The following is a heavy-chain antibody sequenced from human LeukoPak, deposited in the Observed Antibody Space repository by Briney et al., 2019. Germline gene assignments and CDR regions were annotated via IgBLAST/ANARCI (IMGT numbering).Heavy chain of an antibody. CDR2: IYSDGST. D-gene: IGHD1-26*01. J-gene: IGHJ4*02. Sequence: GGSLRLSCAASGFIVSGDFMSWVRQAPGKGLEWVSVIYSDGSTYYADSVEGRFIISRDNSKNTLDLQMTGLRAEDTAVYYCARERGRGRDSPWFDYWGQGTLVTVSS. CDR1: GFIVSGDF. CDR3: ARERGRGRDSPWFDY. V-gene: IGHV3-53*01.